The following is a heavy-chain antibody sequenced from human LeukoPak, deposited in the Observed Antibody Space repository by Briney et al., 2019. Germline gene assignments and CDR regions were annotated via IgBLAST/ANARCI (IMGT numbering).Heavy chain of an antibody. J-gene: IGHJ5*02. V-gene: IGHV4-59*08. CDR1: GGSISSYY. CDR2: VYHSGST. D-gene: IGHD3-16*01. Sequence: SETLSLTCTVSGGSISSYYWSWIRQPPGKGLEWIGSVYHSGSTYYNPSLKSRVTISVDTSKNQFSLKLSSVTATDTAVYYCARATAGGLDWFDPWGQGKLVTVSS. CDR3: ARATAGGLDWFDP.